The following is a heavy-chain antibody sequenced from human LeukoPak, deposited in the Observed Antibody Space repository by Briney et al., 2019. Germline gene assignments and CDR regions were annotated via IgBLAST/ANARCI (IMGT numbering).Heavy chain of an antibody. CDR1: GGSISSYY. CDR3: ARDSVVLVPAVSYYYYYMDI. D-gene: IGHD2-2*01. Sequence: SETLSLTCTVPGGSISSYYWSWIRQPAGKGLEWIGRIYASRSTNYNPSLKSRVTMSVDTSKNQFSLKLSSVTAADTAVYYCARDSVVLVPAVSYYYYYMDIWGKGTTVTVSS. J-gene: IGHJ6*03. V-gene: IGHV4-4*07. CDR2: IYASRST.